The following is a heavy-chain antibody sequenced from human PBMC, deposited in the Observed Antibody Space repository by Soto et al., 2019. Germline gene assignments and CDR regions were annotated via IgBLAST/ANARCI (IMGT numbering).Heavy chain of an antibody. Sequence: QVQLVQSGAEVKKPGASVKVTCKASGYTFTGYYLHWVRQAPGHGLEWMGCVNPDSGVTQYAQRFHGRVTMTRDTSISTASLEMTRLISDDTAVYFCVTEGYEYSTLPQDCWGQGTLVTVSS. CDR3: VTEGYEYSTLPQDC. CDR1: GYTFTGYY. J-gene: IGHJ4*02. V-gene: IGHV1-2*02. D-gene: IGHD4-4*01. CDR2: VNPDSGVT.